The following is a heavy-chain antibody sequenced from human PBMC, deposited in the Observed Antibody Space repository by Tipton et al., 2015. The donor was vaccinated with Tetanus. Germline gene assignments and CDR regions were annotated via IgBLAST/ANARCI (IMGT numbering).Heavy chain of an antibody. J-gene: IGHJ4*02. V-gene: IGHV4-59*01. D-gene: IGHD1-14*01. CDR2: IYYSGST. Sequence: LRLSCTVSGGSISSYYRSWIRQPPGKGLEWIGYIYYSGSTNYNPSLKSRVTVSVDTSKNQFSLKLSSVTAADTAVYYCARGTGDYWGQGTLVTVSS. CDR1: GGSISSYY. CDR3: ARGTGDY.